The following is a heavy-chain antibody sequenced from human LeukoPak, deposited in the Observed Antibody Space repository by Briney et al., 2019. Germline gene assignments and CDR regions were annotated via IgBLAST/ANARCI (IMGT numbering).Heavy chain of an antibody. J-gene: IGHJ5*02. CDR2: ISYDGSNK. CDR1: GFTFSSYA. CDR3: ARGYCSSTSCYRRGNWFDP. Sequence: PGGSLRLSCAASGFTFSSYAMHWVRQAPGKGPEWVAVISYDGSNKYYADSVKGRFTISRDNSKNTLYLQMNSLRAEDTAVYYCARGYCSSTSCYRRGNWFDPWGQGTLVTVSS. V-gene: IGHV3-30*04. D-gene: IGHD2-2*01.